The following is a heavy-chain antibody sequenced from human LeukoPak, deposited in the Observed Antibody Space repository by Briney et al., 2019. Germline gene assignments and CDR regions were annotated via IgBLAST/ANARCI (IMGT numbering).Heavy chain of an antibody. D-gene: IGHD2-2*02. J-gene: IGHJ6*02. Sequence: ASVKVSCKASGYTFTGYYMHWVRQAPGQGLEWMGWINPNSGGTNYAQKFQGRVTMTRDTSISTAYMELSRLRSDDTAVYYCARGGGSHIVVVPAAIPGLGMDVWGQGTTVTVSS. CDR2: INPNSGGT. CDR1: GYTFTGYY. V-gene: IGHV1-2*02. CDR3: ARGGGSHIVVVPAAIPGLGMDV.